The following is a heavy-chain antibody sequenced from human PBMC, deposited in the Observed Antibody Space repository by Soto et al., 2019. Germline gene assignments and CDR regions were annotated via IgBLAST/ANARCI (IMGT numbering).Heavy chain of an antibody. CDR3: ARGTVVPSANWFDP. Sequence: SSETLSLTCAVYGGSFSGYYWSWIRQPPGKGLEWIGEINHSGSTNYNPSLKSRVTISVDTSKNQFSLKLSSVTAADTAVYYCARGTVVPSANWFDPWGQGTLVTVSS. CDR1: GGSFSGYY. J-gene: IGHJ5*02. V-gene: IGHV4-34*01. D-gene: IGHD2-2*01. CDR2: INHSGST.